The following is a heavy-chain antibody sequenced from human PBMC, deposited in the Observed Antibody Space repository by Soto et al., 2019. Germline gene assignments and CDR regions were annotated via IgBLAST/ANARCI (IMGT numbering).Heavy chain of an antibody. Sequence: QDQLLQSGAEVKKPGSSVKVSCKASGGTFYNYGFSWMRQAPGQGLEWMGRIIPVLGVPSYAEKFQGRVTIFADKSTTTVYVDLSNLRPQGTAIYYCAREISFPGIPQSLPCDFWGHGTLVTVSS. CDR2: IIPVLGVP. D-gene: IGHD2-21*01. V-gene: IGHV1-69*04. CDR1: GGTFYNYG. CDR3: AREISFPGIPQSLPCDF. J-gene: IGHJ4*01.